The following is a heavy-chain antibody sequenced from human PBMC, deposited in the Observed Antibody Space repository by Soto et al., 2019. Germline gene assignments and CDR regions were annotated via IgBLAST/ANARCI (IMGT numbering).Heavy chain of an antibody. CDR3: ARARSYDSSHLDY. V-gene: IGHV4-59*07. Sequence: SDTLSLTCTVSGGSISNSFWSWIWQPPGKGLEWIGYISYSESTNYNPSLKSRVTLSLDTSKNQFSLKLSSVTAADTAVYYCARARSYDSSHLDYWGQGTLVTVSS. CDR1: GGSISNSF. CDR2: ISYSEST. J-gene: IGHJ4*02. D-gene: IGHD3-22*01.